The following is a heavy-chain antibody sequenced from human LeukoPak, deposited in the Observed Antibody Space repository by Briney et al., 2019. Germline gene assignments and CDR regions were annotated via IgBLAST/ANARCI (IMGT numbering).Heavy chain of an antibody. V-gene: IGHV4-38-2*01. CDR1: GFTFSSYA. D-gene: IGHD6-19*01. CDR2: IYHDGST. J-gene: IGHJ4*02. Sequence: LRLSCAASGFTFSSYAMSWVRQAPGKGLEWIGNIYHDGSTYYNPSLKSRVTISVDTSKNQFSLKVSSVTAADTALYYCARAGASSSGWPFDYWGQGTLVTVSS. CDR3: ARAGASSSGWPFDY.